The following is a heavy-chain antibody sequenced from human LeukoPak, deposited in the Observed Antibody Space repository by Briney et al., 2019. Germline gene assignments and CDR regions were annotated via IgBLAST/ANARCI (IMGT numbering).Heavy chain of an antibody. J-gene: IGHJ4*02. CDR3: AKDSVQWLRGRGGNYFDY. Sequence: GGSLRLSCAASGFTFSSYGMHWVRQAPGKGLEWVAVISYDGSNKYYADSVKGRFTISGDNSKNTLYLQMNSLRAEDTAVCYCAKDSVQWLRGRGGNYFDYWGQGTLVTVSS. D-gene: IGHD6-19*01. V-gene: IGHV3-30*18. CDR2: ISYDGSNK. CDR1: GFTFSSYG.